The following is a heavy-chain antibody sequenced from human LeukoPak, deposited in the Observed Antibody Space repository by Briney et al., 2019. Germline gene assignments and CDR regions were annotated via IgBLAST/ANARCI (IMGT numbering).Heavy chain of an antibody. CDR1: GFTFSRFW. CDR2: INRDGSEK. Sequence: PGGSLRPSCAASGFTFSRFWMSWVRQAPGKGLEWVANINRDGSEKHYVDSVKGRFTISRDNAKNSLYLQMNSLRAEDTAVYYCARPMVRGVIVFSFDYWGQGTLVTVSS. V-gene: IGHV3-7*01. CDR3: ARPMVRGVIVFSFDY. D-gene: IGHD3-10*01. J-gene: IGHJ4*02.